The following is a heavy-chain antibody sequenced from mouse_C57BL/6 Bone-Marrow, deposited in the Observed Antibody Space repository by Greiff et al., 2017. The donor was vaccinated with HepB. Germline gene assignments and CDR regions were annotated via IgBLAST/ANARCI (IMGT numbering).Heavy chain of an antibody. Sequence: VHVKQSGAELVRPGASVKLSCTASGFNIKDDYMHWVKQRPEQGLEWIGWIDPENGDTEYASKFQGKATITADTSSNTAYLQLSSLTSEDTAVYYCTTGYYGSSAGWGQGTSVTVSS. V-gene: IGHV14-4*01. D-gene: IGHD1-1*01. CDR2: IDPENGDT. CDR3: TTGYYGSSAG. CDR1: GFNIKDDY. J-gene: IGHJ4*01.